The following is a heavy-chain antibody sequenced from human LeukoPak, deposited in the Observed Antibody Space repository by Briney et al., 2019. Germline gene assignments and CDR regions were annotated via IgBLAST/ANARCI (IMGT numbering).Heavy chain of an antibody. CDR3: ARRNDFGI. CDR1: GGSISGDH. Sequence: SETLSLTCTVSGGSISGDHWNWIRQPPGKGLEWIGYVYSSGKTNYNPSLNSRVTIPIGTSKNQFALKLSSVTAADTAVYYCARRNDFGIWGQGTMVTVSS. CDR2: VYSSGKT. V-gene: IGHV4-59*08. J-gene: IGHJ3*02.